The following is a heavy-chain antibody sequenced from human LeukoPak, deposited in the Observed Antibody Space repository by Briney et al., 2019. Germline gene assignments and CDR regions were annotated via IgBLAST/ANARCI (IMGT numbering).Heavy chain of an antibody. Sequence: SQTLSLTCTVSGGSISSGDYYWSWIRQPPRKGLEWIGYIYYSGSTYYNPSLKSRVTISVDTSKNQFSLKLSSVTAADTAVYYCARGGYSGYDFYFDYWGQGTLVTVSS. V-gene: IGHV4-30-4*01. CDR1: GGSISSGDYY. CDR2: IYYSGST. CDR3: ARGGYSGYDFYFDY. J-gene: IGHJ4*02. D-gene: IGHD5-12*01.